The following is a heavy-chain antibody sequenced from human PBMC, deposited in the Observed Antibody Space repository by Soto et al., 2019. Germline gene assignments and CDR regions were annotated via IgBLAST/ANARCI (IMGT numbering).Heavy chain of an antibody. Sequence: GGSLRLSCAAYGFTFSSYAMSWVRQAPGKGLEWVSAISGSGGSTYYADSVKGRFTISRDNSKNTLYLQMNSLRAEDTAVYYCAKDRSRYYDSSGYPARYYGMDVWGQGTTVTVSS. V-gene: IGHV3-23*01. CDR1: GFTFSSYA. CDR2: ISGSGGST. D-gene: IGHD3-22*01. J-gene: IGHJ6*02. CDR3: AKDRSRYYDSSGYPARYYGMDV.